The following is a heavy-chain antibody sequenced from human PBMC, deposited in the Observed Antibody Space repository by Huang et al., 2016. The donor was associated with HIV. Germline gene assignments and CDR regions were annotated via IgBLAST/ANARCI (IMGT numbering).Heavy chain of an antibody. CDR3: ARGQLGSYGDYDVLY. Sequence: QVQLVQSGAEVKTPGSSVKVSCKASGGTFRKYEISWVRQAPGQGLEWMGGIIPMFGTPNYARKFQGRVTITADDSTSTTYVEVSSLRSEDTALYYCARGQLGSYGDYDVLYWGQGTLVTVSS. J-gene: IGHJ4*02. D-gene: IGHD4-17*01. CDR1: GGTFRKYE. CDR2: IIPMFGTP. V-gene: IGHV1-69*13.